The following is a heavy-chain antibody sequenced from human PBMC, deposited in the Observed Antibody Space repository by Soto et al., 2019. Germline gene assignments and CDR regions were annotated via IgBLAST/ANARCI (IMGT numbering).Heavy chain of an antibody. CDR2: IYNSGST. J-gene: IGHJ5*02. D-gene: IGHD3-3*02. V-gene: IGHV4-59*01. CDR1: GGSISSYY. Sequence: TLSLTCTVSGGSISSYYWSWIRQPPGKGLEWIGYIYNSGSTKYNPSLKSRLTISIDTSKNQFSLKLSSVTAADTAVYYCAREGRGSIFGGFDPWGQGSLVTVSS. CDR3: AREGRGSIFGGFDP.